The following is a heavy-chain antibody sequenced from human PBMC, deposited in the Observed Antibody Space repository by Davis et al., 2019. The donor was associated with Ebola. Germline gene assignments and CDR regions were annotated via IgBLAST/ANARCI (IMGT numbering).Heavy chain of an antibody. CDR1: GYTFTNYG. CDR3: ARVPGRLGATKGFDY. J-gene: IGHJ4*02. D-gene: IGHD1-26*01. Sequence: ASVKVSCKASGYTFTNYGVTWVRQAPGQGLEWMGWISGYNDNTYYEQKFQDRVTMTTDTSTSTAYMELRSLTSDDTAVYYCARVPGRLGATKGFDYWGQGTLVTVSS. CDR2: ISGYNDNT. V-gene: IGHV1-18*01.